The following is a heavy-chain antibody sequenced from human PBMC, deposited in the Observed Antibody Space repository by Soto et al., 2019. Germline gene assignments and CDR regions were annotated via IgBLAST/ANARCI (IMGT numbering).Heavy chain of an antibody. V-gene: IGHV3-30-3*01. CDR2: ISYDGSNK. D-gene: IGHD6-13*01. J-gene: IGHJ4*02. Sequence: PGGSLRLSCSASGFTFSSYAMHWVRQAPGKGLEWVAVISYDGSNKYYADSVKGRFTISRDNSKNTLYLQMNSLRDEDTAVYYCARDLHSSSLSGRIDYWGQGTLVTVSS. CDR3: ARDLHSSSLSGRIDY. CDR1: GFTFSSYA.